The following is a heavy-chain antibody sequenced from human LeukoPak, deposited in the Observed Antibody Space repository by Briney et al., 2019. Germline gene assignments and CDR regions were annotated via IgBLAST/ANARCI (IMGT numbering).Heavy chain of an antibody. CDR2: TSSAGNIK. CDR1: GVTCSTYA. V-gene: IGHV3-30-3*01. Sequence: LRLSCAATGVTCSTYAMHWFSQAPDTGLECVAVTSSAGNIKYYANSVKGRFTISRNNSTNTQYLQITSQRDEDTRVYYCGRSHVPAPARHFDYWGQGTLVTVPS. D-gene: IGHD1-14*01. CDR3: GRSHVPAPARHFDY. J-gene: IGHJ4*02.